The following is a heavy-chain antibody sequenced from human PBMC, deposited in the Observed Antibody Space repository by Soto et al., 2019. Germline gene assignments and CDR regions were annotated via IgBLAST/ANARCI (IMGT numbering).Heavy chain of an antibody. J-gene: IGHJ6*02. V-gene: IGHV5-10-1*01. CDR2: IDPSDSYT. Sequence: GESLKISCKGSGYSFTSSWISWVRQMPGKGLEWMGRIDPSDSYTNYSPSFQGHVTISADRSISTAYLQWSGLKASDTAMYYCAKLEVYYHVDVWGQGTTVTVSS. CDR3: AKLEVYYHVDV. CDR1: GYSFTSSW.